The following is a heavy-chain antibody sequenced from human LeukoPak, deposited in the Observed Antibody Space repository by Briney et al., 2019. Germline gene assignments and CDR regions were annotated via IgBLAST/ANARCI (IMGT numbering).Heavy chain of an antibody. J-gene: IGHJ6*03. Sequence: PSETLSLTCTVSGGSISSGSYYWSWIRQPPGKGLEWIGEINHSGSTNYNPSLKSRVTISVDTSKNQFSLKLSSVTAADTAVYYCARWGKPYYYYMDVWGKGTTVTISS. CDR2: INHSGST. V-gene: IGHV4-39*01. D-gene: IGHD3-16*01. CDR3: ARWGKPYYYYMDV. CDR1: GGSISSGSYY.